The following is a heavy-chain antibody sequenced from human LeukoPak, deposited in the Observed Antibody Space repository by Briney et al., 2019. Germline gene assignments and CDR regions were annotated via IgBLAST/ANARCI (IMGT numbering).Heavy chain of an antibody. D-gene: IGHD2-15*01. V-gene: IGHV1-2*02. Sequence: ASVKVSCKASGYTFTGYYMHWVRQAPAQGLEWMGWINPNSGDTNYAQKFQGRVTMTRDTSISTDYMELTRLRPDDTAVYYCAREDIYCSAGSCYLDYWGQGALVSVSS. CDR1: GYTFTGYY. CDR2: INPNSGDT. J-gene: IGHJ4*02. CDR3: AREDIYCSAGSCYLDY.